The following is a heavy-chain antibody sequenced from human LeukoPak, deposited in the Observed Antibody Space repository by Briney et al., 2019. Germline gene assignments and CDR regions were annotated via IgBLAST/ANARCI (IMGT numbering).Heavy chain of an antibody. V-gene: IGHV3-23*01. CDR2: ISGSGGST. J-gene: IGHJ5*02. D-gene: IGHD3-16*02. Sequence: GGSLRLSCAASGFTFSSYAMSWVRQAPGKGLEWVSAISGSGGSTYYADFVKGRFTISRDNSKNTLYLQMNSLRAEDTAVYYCAKGSQISGSYRWRWFDPWGQGTLVTVSS. CDR3: AKGSQISGSYRWRWFDP. CDR1: GFTFSSYA.